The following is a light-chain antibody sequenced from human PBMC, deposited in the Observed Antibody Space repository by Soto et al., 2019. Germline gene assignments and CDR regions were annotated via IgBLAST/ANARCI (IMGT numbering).Light chain of an antibody. Sequence: EIGLAQSPGTLSLSPGDRATLSCRASQSVSSNYLAWYQQQPGQAPRLLIYDASSRATGITDRFSGSGSGTDFTLTINSREPEDIAVYYCHQYASSPQAVGQGPKV. CDR1: QSVSSNY. J-gene: IGKJ1*01. CDR3: HQYASSPQA. CDR2: DAS. V-gene: IGKV3-20*01.